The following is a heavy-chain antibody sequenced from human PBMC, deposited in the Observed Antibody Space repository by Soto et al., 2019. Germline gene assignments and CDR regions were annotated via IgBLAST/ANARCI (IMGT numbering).Heavy chain of an antibody. V-gene: IGHV3-23*01. Sequence: GGSMRLSFAASGLAFSSYAMSGSRQARGWNVQWVSAIRGRGGSTHYADSVKGLFTLSRDNPKTTPHLQTNSLRAEDTAVYYCAKEGSYSSPSYYYYGMDVWGQGTPVTVSS. J-gene: IGHJ6*02. CDR3: AKEGSYSSPSYYYYGMDV. CDR1: GLAFSSYA. CDR2: IRGRGGST. D-gene: IGHD3-10*01.